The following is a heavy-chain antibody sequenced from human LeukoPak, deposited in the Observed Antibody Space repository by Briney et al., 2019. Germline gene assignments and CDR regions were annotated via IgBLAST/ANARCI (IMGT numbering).Heavy chain of an antibody. J-gene: IGHJ4*02. CDR1: GFTFSSYS. CDR2: ISSSSSTI. V-gene: IGHV3-48*01. D-gene: IGHD3-16*01. Sequence: GGYLRLSCAASGFTFSSYSMNWVRQAPGKGLEWVSYISSSSSTIYYADSVKGRFTISRDNAKNSLYLQMNSLRAEDTAVYYCARDLGLPLYDYSGYWGQGTLVTVSS. CDR3: ARDLGLPLYDYSGY.